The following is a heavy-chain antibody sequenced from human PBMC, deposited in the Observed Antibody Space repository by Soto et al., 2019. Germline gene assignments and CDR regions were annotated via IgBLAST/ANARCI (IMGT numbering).Heavy chain of an antibody. CDR3: ATALGCRSTSCTLDY. CDR1: GGTFGRYA. V-gene: IGHV1-69*01. D-gene: IGHD2-2*01. J-gene: IGHJ4*02. Sequence: QVQLVQSGAEVKKPGSSVKVSCKASGGTFGRYAFSWVRQAPGQGLEWMGGIIPVSGEAHYAQKFQGRVTITADESTSTAYMELSSLSSQDTAVYYCATALGCRSTSCTLDYWGQGTRVIVSS. CDR2: IIPVSGEA.